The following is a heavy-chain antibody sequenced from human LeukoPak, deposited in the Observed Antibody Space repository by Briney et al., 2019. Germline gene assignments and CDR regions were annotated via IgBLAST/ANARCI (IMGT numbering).Heavy chain of an antibody. D-gene: IGHD3-22*01. CDR3: ARDMRHYRNYDSSGYYYNFEY. J-gene: IGHJ4*02. CDR1: GYTFTSYG. CDR2: ISVHNGYT. Sequence: ASVKVSCKASGYTFTSYGISWARQAPGQGLEWMGWISVHNGYTRYAQKFQGRVTMTTDTSTSTAYMDLRSLRSDDTAVYYCARDMRHYRNYDSSGYYYNFEYWGQGTLVSVSS. V-gene: IGHV1-18*01.